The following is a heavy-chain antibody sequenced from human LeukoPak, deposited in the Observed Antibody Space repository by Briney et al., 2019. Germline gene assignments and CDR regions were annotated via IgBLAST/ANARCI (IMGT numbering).Heavy chain of an antibody. J-gene: IGHJ5*02. V-gene: IGHV4-39*07. CDR3: ARDDLRSDWFDP. CDR2: IDYSGTI. CDR1: GGSISSRSYS. Sequence: MASETLSLTCSVSGGSISSRSYSWGWIRQPPGKGLEWIGNIDYSGTIYYTPSLKSRITIPVDTSQNQFSLRLSSVTAADTAVYYCARDDLRSDWFDPWGQGTLVIVSS.